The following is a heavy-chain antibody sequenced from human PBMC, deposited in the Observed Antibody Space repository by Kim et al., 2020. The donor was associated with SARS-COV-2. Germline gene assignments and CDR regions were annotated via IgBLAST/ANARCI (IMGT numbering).Heavy chain of an antibody. V-gene: IGHV5-51*01. CDR3: ARQWGGFIGSAYGMDV. Sequence: SFQGQVTISADKSISTAYLQWSSLKASDTAMYYCARQWGGFIGSAYGMDVWGQGTTVTVSS. J-gene: IGHJ6*02. D-gene: IGHD3-16*02.